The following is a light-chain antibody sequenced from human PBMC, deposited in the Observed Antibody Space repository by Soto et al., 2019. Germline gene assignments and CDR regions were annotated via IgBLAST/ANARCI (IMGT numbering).Light chain of an antibody. CDR1: QSVSSY. J-gene: IGKJ3*01. V-gene: IGKV3-11*01. CDR2: GAS. CDR3: PQRSDWPLS. Sequence: EVVLTHSPSTRTLSKEERATLSCRASQSVSSYLTWYQKKPGQAPRLLIYGASTRATGIPARFSGSGSGTDFTLTISSLEPEDFAVYYCPQRSDWPLSFGPGTKVDNK.